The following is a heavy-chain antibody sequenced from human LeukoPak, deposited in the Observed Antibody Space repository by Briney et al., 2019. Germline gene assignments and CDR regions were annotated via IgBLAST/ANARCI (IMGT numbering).Heavy chain of an antibody. Sequence: PGGSLRLSCAASGFTVSSNYMSWVRQAPGKGLEWVSVIYSGGSTYYADSVKGRFTISRDNSKNTLYLQMNSLRAEDTAVYYCARENFTSSSSWYQYYYYGMDVWGQGTTVTVSS. J-gene: IGHJ6*02. CDR1: GFTVSSNY. D-gene: IGHD6-13*01. CDR2: IYSGGST. V-gene: IGHV3-53*01. CDR3: ARENFTSSSSWYQYYYYGMDV.